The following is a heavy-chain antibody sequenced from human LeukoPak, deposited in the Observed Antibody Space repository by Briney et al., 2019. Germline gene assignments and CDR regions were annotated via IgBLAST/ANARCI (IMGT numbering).Heavy chain of an antibody. V-gene: IGHV3-30*18. J-gene: IGHJ4*02. CDR1: GFTFSSYA. CDR3: AKAAYQYYYDSSGYYDREDY. D-gene: IGHD3-22*01. Sequence: GGSLRLSCAASGFTFSSYAMSWVRQAPGKGLEWVAVISYDGSNKYYADSVKGRFTISRDNSKNTLYLQMNSLRAEDTAVYYCAKAAYQYYYDSSGYYDREDYWGQGTLVTVSS. CDR2: ISYDGSNK.